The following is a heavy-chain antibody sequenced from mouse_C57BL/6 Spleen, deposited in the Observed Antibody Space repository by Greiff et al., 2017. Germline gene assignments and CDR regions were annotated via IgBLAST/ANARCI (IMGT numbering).Heavy chain of an antibody. CDR1: GYSITSGYY. J-gene: IGHJ2*01. Sequence: VQLKESGPGLVKPSQSLSLTCSVTGYSITSGYYWNWIRQFPGNKLEWMGYISYDGSNNYNPSLKNRISITRDTSKNQFFLKLNSVTTEDTATYYCARKGYDYYFDYWGQGTTLTVSS. V-gene: IGHV3-6*01. D-gene: IGHD2-3*01. CDR2: ISYDGSN. CDR3: ARKGYDYYFDY.